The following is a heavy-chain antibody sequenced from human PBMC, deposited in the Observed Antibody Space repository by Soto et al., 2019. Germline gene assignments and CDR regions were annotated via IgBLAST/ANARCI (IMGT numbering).Heavy chain of an antibody. CDR2: IIPILGIA. D-gene: IGHD6-19*01. CDR3: AVWSIAVAAGHQH. J-gene: IGHJ1*01. CDR1: GGTFSSYT. Sequence: QVQLVQSGAEVKKPGSSVKVSCKASGGTFSSYTISWVRQAPGQGLEWMGRIIPILGIANYAQKFQGRVTITADKSTSTAYMELRSLRSEDTAVYYCAVWSIAVAAGHQHWGQGTLVTVSS. V-gene: IGHV1-69*02.